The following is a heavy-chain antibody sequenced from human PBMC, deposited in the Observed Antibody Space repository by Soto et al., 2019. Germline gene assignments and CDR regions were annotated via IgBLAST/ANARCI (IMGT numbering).Heavy chain of an antibody. V-gene: IGHV3-48*03. CDR3: ARDPDPFGVATIGEGDFDY. CDR1: GFTFSSYE. Sequence: EVQLVESGGGLVQPGGSLRLSCAASGFTFSSYEMNWVRQAPGKGLEWVSYISSRGSTIYYADSVKGRFTISRDNAKNSLYLQMNSLRAEDTAVYYCARDPDPFGVATIGEGDFDYWGQGTLVTVSS. CDR2: ISSRGSTI. J-gene: IGHJ4*02. D-gene: IGHD5-12*01.